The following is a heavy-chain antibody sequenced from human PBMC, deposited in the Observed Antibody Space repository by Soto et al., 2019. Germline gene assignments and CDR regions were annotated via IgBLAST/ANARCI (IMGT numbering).Heavy chain of an antibody. CDR1: GFTFGDYA. J-gene: IGHJ3*02. D-gene: IGHD3-22*01. Sequence: GFLRLSCTAAGFTFGDYAMSWVRQAPGRGLEWVGFIRSKAYGGTTEYAASVKGRFTISRDDSKSIAYLQMNSLKTEDTAVYYCTRDYDSSGYYSGAFDIWGQGTMVTVSS. V-gene: IGHV3-49*04. CDR3: TRDYDSSGYYSGAFDI. CDR2: IRSKAYGGTT.